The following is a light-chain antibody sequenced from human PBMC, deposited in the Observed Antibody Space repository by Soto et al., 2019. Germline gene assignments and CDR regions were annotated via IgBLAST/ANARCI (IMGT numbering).Light chain of an antibody. V-gene: IGKV1-39*01. J-gene: IGKJ4*01. CDR3: QQSYSAPRT. Sequence: DIQMTQSPSSLSASVGDRVTITCRASQSISSYLNWYQQKPGKAPKLLIYAASSLQSGVPSRFSGSGSGTDFTLTVSSLQPEDFATYYCQQSYSAPRTFGGGTKIKIK. CDR2: AAS. CDR1: QSISSY.